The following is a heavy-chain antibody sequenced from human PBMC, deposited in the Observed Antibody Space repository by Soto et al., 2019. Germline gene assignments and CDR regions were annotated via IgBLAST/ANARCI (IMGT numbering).Heavy chain of an antibody. CDR2: IGGSDGRT. Sequence: PGGSLRLSCAASGFTFGNYAMTWVRQAPGKRLEWVSGIGGSDGRTYYTDSVKGRFTISRDNSKNTLYLQMNSLRAEDTAVYYCAKEGVNWNYVRYFDYWGQGTLVTVSS. CDR1: GFTFGNYA. CDR3: AKEGVNWNYVRYFDY. J-gene: IGHJ4*02. D-gene: IGHD1-7*01. V-gene: IGHV3-23*01.